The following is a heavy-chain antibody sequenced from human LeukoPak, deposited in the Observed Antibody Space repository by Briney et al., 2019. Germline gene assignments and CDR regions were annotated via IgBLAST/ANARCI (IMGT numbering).Heavy chain of an antibody. J-gene: IGHJ5*02. CDR1: GGSISSYY. Sequence: NSSETLSLTCTVSGGSISSYYWSWIRQPPGKGLEWIGYIYYSGSTNYNPSLKSRVTISVGTSKNQFSLKLSSVTAADTAVYYCARDQGYYYGSGSYYSWGQGTLVTVSS. CDR3: ARDQGYYYGSGSYYS. D-gene: IGHD3-10*01. CDR2: IYYSGST. V-gene: IGHV4-59*01.